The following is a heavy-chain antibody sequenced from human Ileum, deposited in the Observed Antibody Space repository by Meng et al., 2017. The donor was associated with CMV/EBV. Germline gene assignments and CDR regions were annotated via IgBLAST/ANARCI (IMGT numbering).Heavy chain of an antibody. J-gene: IGHJ6*02. CDR2: IRSKADGGTT. CDR1: GLTFTSAW. Sequence: GESLKISCAASGLTFTSAWMSCVRQVPGKGLEWVGRIRSKADGGTTDDAAPVKGRFLISRDDSKNTLYLKMKSLKSEDTGVYYCTTGPQMLYPYYNHMDVWGQGTMVTVSS. CDR3: TTGPQMLYPYYNHMDV. V-gene: IGHV3-15*01. D-gene: IGHD2-8*01.